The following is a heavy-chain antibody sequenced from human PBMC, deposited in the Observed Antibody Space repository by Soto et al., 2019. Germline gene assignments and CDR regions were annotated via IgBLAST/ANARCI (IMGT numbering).Heavy chain of an antibody. D-gene: IGHD3-10*01. CDR3: ASDITMVRGVIIPELRY. Sequence: GGSLRLSCAASGFTFSSYAMHWVRQAPGKGLEWVAVVSYDGSNKYYADSVKGRFTISRDNSKNTLYLQMNSLRAEDTAVYYCASDITMVRGVIIPELRYWGQGTLVTVSS. J-gene: IGHJ4*02. V-gene: IGHV3-30-3*01. CDR2: VSYDGSNK. CDR1: GFTFSSYA.